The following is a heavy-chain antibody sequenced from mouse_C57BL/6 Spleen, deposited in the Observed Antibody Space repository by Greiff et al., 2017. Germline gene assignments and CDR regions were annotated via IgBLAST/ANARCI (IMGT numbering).Heavy chain of an antibody. Sequence: EVQVVQSGGDLVKPGASLKLSCAASGFTFSSYCMSWVRQTPDKRLEWVGTISSGGSYTYYTDRVKGRFTISRDNAKNTLYLQMSSLKSEDAAVCDCARQELGDWFAYWGQGTLVTVSA. CDR1: GFTFSSYC. V-gene: IGHV5-6*01. CDR3: ARQELGDWFAY. J-gene: IGHJ3*01. CDR2: ISSGGSYT. D-gene: IGHD3-1*01.